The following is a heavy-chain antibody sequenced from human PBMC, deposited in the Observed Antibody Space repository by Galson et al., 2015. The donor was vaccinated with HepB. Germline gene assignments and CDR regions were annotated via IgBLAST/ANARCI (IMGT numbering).Heavy chain of an antibody. Sequence: SLRLSCAASGFSLSRHWMHWVRQGPGKGLVWVSRINMDGTSTSYAESVKGRFTISKDNAKNTLYLQMNSLRLEDTAVYYCARADGTGYYGLFDYWGLGTLVTVS. J-gene: IGHJ4*02. CDR1: GFSLSRHW. CDR3: ARADGTGYYGLFDY. D-gene: IGHD1-26*01. V-gene: IGHV3-74*01. CDR2: INMDGTST.